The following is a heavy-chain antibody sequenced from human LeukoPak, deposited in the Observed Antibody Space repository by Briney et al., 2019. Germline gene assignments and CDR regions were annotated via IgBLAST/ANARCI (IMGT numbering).Heavy chain of an antibody. CDR3: AKKGIAAAGNNWFDP. J-gene: IGHJ5*02. V-gene: IGHV3-23*01. CDR1: GFTFSSYA. Sequence: GGSLRLSCAASGFTFSSYAMNWVRQAPGKGLEWVSTISGSGFSTYYADSVQGRFTISRDNSKNTLYLQMNSLRAEDTAVYYCAKKGIAAAGNNWFDPWGQGTLVTVSS. CDR2: ISGSGFST. D-gene: IGHD6-13*01.